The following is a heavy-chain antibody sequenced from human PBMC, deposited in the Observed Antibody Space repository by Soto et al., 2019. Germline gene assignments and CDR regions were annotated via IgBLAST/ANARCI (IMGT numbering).Heavy chain of an antibody. CDR3: ATIGDRDGFDL. Sequence: EVQLEESGGGLVKPGESLRLSCAASGFAFITYNMKWVRQAPGKGLEWVSSISTSGTYVFYAGSVRGRFTIFRDDAKNSLHLQMNSLRAEDTALYYCATIGDRDGFDLWGQGTAVTVSA. J-gene: IGHJ3*01. CDR1: GFAFITYN. D-gene: IGHD4-17*01. V-gene: IGHV3-21*06. CDR2: ISTSGTYV.